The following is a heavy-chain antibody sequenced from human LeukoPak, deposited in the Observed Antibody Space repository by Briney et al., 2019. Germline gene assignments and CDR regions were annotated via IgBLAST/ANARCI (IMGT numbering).Heavy chain of an antibody. CDR3: ARDPGQVGFDY. J-gene: IGHJ4*02. D-gene: IGHD3-3*01. V-gene: IGHV4-38-2*02. CDR2: IYHSERT. CDR1: GYSISSGYY. Sequence: SETLSLTCTVSGYSISSGYYWGWIRQPPGKGLEWIGNIYHSERTHYNPSLKSRVTISVDTSKNQFSLKLSSVTAADTAVYYCARDPGQVGFDYWGQGTLVTVSS.